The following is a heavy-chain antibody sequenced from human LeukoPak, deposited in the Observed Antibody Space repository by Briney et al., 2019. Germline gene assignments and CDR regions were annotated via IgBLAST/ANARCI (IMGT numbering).Heavy chain of an antibody. J-gene: IGHJ5*02. CDR1: GGSISSSSYY. CDR3: ARETMIVVVTPSIQKRGWFDP. V-gene: IGHV4-39*07. Sequence: PSETLSLTCTVSGGSISSSSYYWGWIRQPPGKGLEWIGSIYYSGSTYYNPSLKSRVTMSVDTSKNQFSLKLSSVTAADTAVYYCARETMIVVVTPSIQKRGWFDPWGQGTLVTVSS. CDR2: IYYSGST. D-gene: IGHD3-22*01.